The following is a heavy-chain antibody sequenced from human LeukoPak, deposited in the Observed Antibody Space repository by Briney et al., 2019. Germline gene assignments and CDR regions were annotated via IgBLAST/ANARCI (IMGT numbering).Heavy chain of an antibody. CDR2: ISTSGDFT. J-gene: IGHJ6*02. Sequence: PGGSLRLSCATSGFTFSSYAMNWVRQAPGKGLECVSFISTSGDFTYYAASVKGRFTVSRDNSKNTLYLQMNSLRADDTAVYYCAGCSGGSCYSRGKYGVDVWGQRTTVIVSS. CDR1: GFTFSSYA. D-gene: IGHD2-15*01. V-gene: IGHV3-23*01. CDR3: AGCSGGSCYSRGKYGVDV.